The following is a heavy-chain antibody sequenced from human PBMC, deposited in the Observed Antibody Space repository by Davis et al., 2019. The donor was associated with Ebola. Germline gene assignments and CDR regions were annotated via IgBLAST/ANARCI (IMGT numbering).Heavy chain of an antibody. CDR1: GGSISSSGYY. J-gene: IGHJ2*01. CDR2: IYYRVNT. CDR3: ARRGEIVPTNHWYFDL. D-gene: IGHD5-12*01. V-gene: IGHV4-39*07. Sequence: PGGSLRLSCTVSGGSISSSGYYWGWIRQPPGKGLEWIGSIYYRVNTYYSPSLKSRVTLSVDRSKNQFSLKLTSVTAADTAVYYCARRGEIVPTNHWYFDLWGRGTLITVSS.